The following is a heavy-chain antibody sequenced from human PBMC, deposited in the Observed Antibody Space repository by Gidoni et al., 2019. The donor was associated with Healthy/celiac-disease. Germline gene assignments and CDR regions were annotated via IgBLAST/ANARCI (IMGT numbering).Heavy chain of an antibody. CDR1: GGSISSSSSY. D-gene: IGHD5-12*01. CDR2: IYYSGST. Sequence: QLQLQESGPGLVKPSETLSLTCTVSGGSISSSSSYWGWIRQPPGKGLEWIGSIYYSGSTYYNPSLKSRVTISVDTSKNQFSLKLSSVTAADTAVYYCASLGEMATILFDYWGQGTLVTVPS. CDR3: ASLGEMATILFDY. J-gene: IGHJ4*02. V-gene: IGHV4-39*01.